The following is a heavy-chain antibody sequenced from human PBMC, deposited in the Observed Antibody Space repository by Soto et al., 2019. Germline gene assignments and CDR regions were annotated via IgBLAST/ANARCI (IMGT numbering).Heavy chain of an antibody. CDR3: AREGTSSWKPIDY. J-gene: IGHJ4*02. CDR2: IYHSGST. D-gene: IGHD6-13*01. V-gene: IGHV4-4*02. CDR1: GDSIIGANW. Sequence: TSETLSLTCAVSGDSIIGANWWTWVRQSPEKGLEWIGEIYHSGSTKYNPSLKSRVTMSVNKSKTQFSLRLTSVTAADTALYYCAREGTSSWKPIDYWGQGIVVTVSS.